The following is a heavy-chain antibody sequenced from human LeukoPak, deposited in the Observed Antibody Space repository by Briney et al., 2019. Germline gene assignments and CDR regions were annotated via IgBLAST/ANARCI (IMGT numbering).Heavy chain of an antibody. D-gene: IGHD3-22*01. CDR2: IKSKTDGGTT. Sequence: TGGSLRLSCAASGFTFSNAWMSWVRQAPGKGLEWVGRIKSKTDGGTTDYAAPVKGRFTISRDDSKNTLYLQMNSLKTEDTAVYYCTTEPLNYYDSSGYDAFDIWGQGTMVTVSS. V-gene: IGHV3-15*01. J-gene: IGHJ3*02. CDR1: GFTFSNAW. CDR3: TTEPLNYYDSSGYDAFDI.